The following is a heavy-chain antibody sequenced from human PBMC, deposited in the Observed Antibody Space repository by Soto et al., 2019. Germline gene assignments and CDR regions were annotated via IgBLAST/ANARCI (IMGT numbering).Heavy chain of an antibody. CDR2: IYYSGST. J-gene: IGHJ5*02. CDR3: ARRVLGHSSWYSWFDP. V-gene: IGHV4-59*08. D-gene: IGHD6-13*01. Sequence: SETLSLTCTVSGGSISSYYWSWIRQPPGKGLEWIGYIYYSGSTNYNPSLKSRVTISVDTSKNQFSLKLSSVTAADTAVYYCARRVLGHSSWYSWFDPWGQGTLVTVSS. CDR1: GGSISSYY.